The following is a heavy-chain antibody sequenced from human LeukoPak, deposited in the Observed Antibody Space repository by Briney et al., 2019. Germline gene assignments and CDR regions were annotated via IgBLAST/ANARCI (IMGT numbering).Heavy chain of an antibody. CDR2: ISYDGSNK. CDR3: AKEFTRLSIAVVDY. J-gene: IGHJ4*02. D-gene: IGHD6-19*01. CDR1: GFTFSSYA. Sequence: GGSLRLSCAASGFTFSSYAMHWVRQAPGKGLEWVAVISYDGSNKYYADSVKGRFTISRDNSKNTLYLQMNSLRAEDTAVYYCAKEFTRLSIAVVDYWGQGTLVTVSS. V-gene: IGHV3-30*04.